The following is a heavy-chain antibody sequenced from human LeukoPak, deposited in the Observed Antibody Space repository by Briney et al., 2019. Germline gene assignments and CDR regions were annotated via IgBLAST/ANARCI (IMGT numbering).Heavy chain of an antibody. Sequence: SETLSLTCAVSGGSVSGFYWSWIRQFPGKGLEWIAEINHSGNSNYNPALKSRVTMSVDTSNNQISLNLDSVTAADTAIYYCARELSIAARRGAFDIWGQGTMVTVSS. CDR1: GGSVSGFY. CDR3: ARELSIAARRGAFDI. J-gene: IGHJ3*02. CDR2: INHSGNS. V-gene: IGHV4-34*01. D-gene: IGHD6-6*01.